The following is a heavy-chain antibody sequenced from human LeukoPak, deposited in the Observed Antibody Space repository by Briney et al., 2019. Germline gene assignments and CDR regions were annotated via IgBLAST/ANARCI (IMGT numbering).Heavy chain of an antibody. J-gene: IGHJ3*02. V-gene: IGHV1-69*05. CDR1: GGTFSSYA. CDR2: IIPIFGTA. D-gene: IGHD5-24*01. Sequence: SVKVSCKASGGTFSSYAISWVRQAPGQGLEWMGGIIPIFGTANYAQKFQGRVTMTRDTSTSTVYMELSSLRSEDTAVYYCARSEDGYNGLDIWGQGTMVTVSS. CDR3: ARSEDGYNGLDI.